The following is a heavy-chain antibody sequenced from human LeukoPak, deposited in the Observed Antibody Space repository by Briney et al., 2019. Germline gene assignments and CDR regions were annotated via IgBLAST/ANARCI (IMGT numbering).Heavy chain of an antibody. J-gene: IGHJ4*02. CDR1: GGSISSYY. CDR2: IYYGGST. V-gene: IGHV4-59*08. CDR3: ARSSVSGTYSGGY. Sequence: PSETLSLTRTGSGGSISSYYWSWIRQPPGKGLEWIGYIYYGGSTYSSPSLKSRVTISADTSKNEFSLKLTSVTAADTAVYYCARSSVSGTYSGGYWGQGILVTVSS. D-gene: IGHD3-10*01.